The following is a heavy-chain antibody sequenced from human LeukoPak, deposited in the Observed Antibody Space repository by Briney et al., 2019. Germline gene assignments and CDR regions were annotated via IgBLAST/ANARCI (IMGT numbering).Heavy chain of an antibody. Sequence: SETLSLTCAVYGGSFSGYYWSWIRQPPGKGLEWIGEINHSGSTYYNPSLKSRVTISVDTSKNQLSLKLSSVTAADTAVYYCAREMPDYYGSGSHLDYWGQGTLVTVSS. CDR3: AREMPDYYGSGSHLDY. CDR1: GGSFSGYY. CDR2: INHSGST. J-gene: IGHJ4*02. D-gene: IGHD3-10*01. V-gene: IGHV4-34*09.